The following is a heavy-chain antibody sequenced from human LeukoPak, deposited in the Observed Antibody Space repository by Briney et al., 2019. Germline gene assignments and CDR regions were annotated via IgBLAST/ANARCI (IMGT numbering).Heavy chain of an antibody. Sequence: GGSLRLSCAASGFTFDDYGMSWVRQAPGKGREGVTSINWNGGSTGYAVSVKGRFNISSTNAKNSLYLQMNSLRAEHTALYYCARAPTGLSYYYYMAAWGKGPTVTVSS. CDR3: ARAPTGLSYYYYMAA. J-gene: IGHJ6*03. D-gene: IGHD3-10*01. V-gene: IGHV3-20*04. CDR1: GFTFDDYG. CDR2: INWNGGST.